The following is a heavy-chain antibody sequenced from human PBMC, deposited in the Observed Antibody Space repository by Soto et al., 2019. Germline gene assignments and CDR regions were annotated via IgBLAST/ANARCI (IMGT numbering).Heavy chain of an antibody. CDR2: IIPILGIA. D-gene: IGHD3-10*01. CDR1: GGTFSSYT. V-gene: IGHV1-69*08. J-gene: IGHJ4*02. Sequence: QVQLVQSGAEVKKPGSSVKVSCKASGGTFSSYTISWVRQAPGQGLGWMGRIIPILGIANYAQKFQGRVTITADKSTSTAYMELSSLRSEDTAVYYCARDRGDGYNNYWGQGTLVTVSS. CDR3: ARDRGDGYNNY.